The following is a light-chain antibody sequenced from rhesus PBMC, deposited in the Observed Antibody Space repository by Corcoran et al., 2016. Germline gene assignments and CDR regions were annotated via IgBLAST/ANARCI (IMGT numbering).Light chain of an antibody. CDR3: LQHNSYPPT. V-gene: IGKV1-28*03. CDR2: DAY. CDR1: QGISSY. J-gene: IGKJ1*01. Sequence: DIQMTQSPSSLSASVGDTVTITCRASQGISSYLSWFQRKPGKAPTLLIHDAYSLESGVPSRFSGSGSGTDFTLTIRSLQPEDFAAYYCLQHNSYPPTFGQGTKVEIK.